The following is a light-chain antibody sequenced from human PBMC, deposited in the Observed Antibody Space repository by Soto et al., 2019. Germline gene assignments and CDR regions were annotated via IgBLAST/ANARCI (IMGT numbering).Light chain of an antibody. Sequence: ETVMKQSPATLSVSPGERATLSCRASQSVSTNLAWYQHKPGQAPRLLISGASTRATGLPARFSGSGSGTEFTLTISSLQSEDFAVYYCQQYNNWPGTFGQGTKV. CDR3: QQYNNWPGT. V-gene: IGKV3-15*01. CDR1: QSVSTN. J-gene: IGKJ1*01. CDR2: GAS.